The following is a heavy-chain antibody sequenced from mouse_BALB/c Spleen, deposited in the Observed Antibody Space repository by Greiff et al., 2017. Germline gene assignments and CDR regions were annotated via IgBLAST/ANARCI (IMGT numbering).Heavy chain of an antibody. Sequence: EVQLVESGPSLVKPSQTLSLTCSVTGDSITSGYWNWIRKFPGNKLEYMGYISYSGSTYYNPSLKSRISITRDTSKNQYYLQLNSVTTEDTATYYCARGNGNFYYFDYWGQGTTLTVSS. V-gene: IGHV3-8*02. CDR3: ARGNGNFYYFDY. J-gene: IGHJ2*01. CDR2: ISYSGST. CDR1: GDSITSGY. D-gene: IGHD2-1*01.